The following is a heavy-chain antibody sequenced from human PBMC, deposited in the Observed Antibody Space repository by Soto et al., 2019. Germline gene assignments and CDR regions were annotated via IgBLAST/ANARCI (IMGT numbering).Heavy chain of an antibody. CDR1: GGSISSYE. J-gene: IGHJ5*02. Sequence: SGTLSLTCTVSGGSISSYEWSWIRQPPGKGLEGIGDIYYSGSTNYNPSLKSRVTISVDTSKNQFSLKLSSVTAADTAVYYCASNAPRYDILTGYLLESAFDPWGQGTLVTVSS. D-gene: IGHD3-9*01. V-gene: IGHV4-59*08. CDR3: ASNAPRYDILTGYLLESAFDP. CDR2: IYYSGST.